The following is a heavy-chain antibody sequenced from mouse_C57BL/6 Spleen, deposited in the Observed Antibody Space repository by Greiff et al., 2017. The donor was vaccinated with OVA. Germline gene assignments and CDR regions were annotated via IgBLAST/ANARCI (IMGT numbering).Heavy chain of an antibody. D-gene: IGHD2-5*01. V-gene: IGHV7-3*01. J-gene: IGHJ4*01. CDR3: AREYYSNYDAMDY. CDR1: GFTFTDYY. CDR2: IRNKANGYTT. Sequence: DVHLVESGGGLVQPGGSLSLSCAASGFTFTDYYMSWVRQPPGKALEWLGFIRNKANGYTTEYSASVKGRFTISRDNSQSILYLQMNALRAEDSATYYCAREYYSNYDAMDYWGQGTSVTVSS.